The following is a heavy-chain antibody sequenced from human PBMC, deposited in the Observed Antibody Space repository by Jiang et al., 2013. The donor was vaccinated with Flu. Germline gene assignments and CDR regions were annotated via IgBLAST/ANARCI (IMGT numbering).Heavy chain of an antibody. CDR1: GGTFSSYT. V-gene: IGHV1-69*04. CDR2: IIPILGIA. J-gene: IGHJ4*02. D-gene: IGHD5-12*01. CDR3: ASTDVDIVATPNY. Sequence: SGAEVKKPGSSVKVSCKASGGTFSSYTISWVRQAPGQGLEWMGRIIPILGIANYAQKFQGRVTITADKSTSTAYMELSSLRSEDTAVYYCASTDVDIVATPNYWGQGTLVTVSS.